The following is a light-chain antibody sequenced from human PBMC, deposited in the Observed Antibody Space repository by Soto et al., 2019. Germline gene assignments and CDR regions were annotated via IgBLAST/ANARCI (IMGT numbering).Light chain of an antibody. J-gene: IGLJ1*01. CDR3: QSYDSSLSALYA. V-gene: IGLV1-40*01. CDR2: GNN. CDR1: SSNIGAGYE. Sequence: QSALTKPPSVSGAPGQRVTISCTGSSSNIGAGYEVHWYQQLPGTAPKLLIYGNNNRPSGVPDRFSGSKSATSASLAITGLQAEDEADYYCQSYDSSLSALYAFGTGTKVTVL.